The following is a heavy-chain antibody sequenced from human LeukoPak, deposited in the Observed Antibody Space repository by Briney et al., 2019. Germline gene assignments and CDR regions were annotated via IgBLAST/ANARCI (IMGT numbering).Heavy chain of an antibody. CDR1: GGSFSGYY. V-gene: IGHV4-34*01. CDR2: INHSGST. CDR3: AREGNPKGLVPAAIDFRLDY. J-gene: IGHJ4*02. Sequence: PSETLSLTCAVYGGSFSGYYWSWIRQPPGKGLERIGEINHSGSTNYNPSLKSRVTISVDTSKNQFSLKLSSVTAADTAVYYCAREGNPKGLVPAAIDFRLDYWGQGTLVTVSS. D-gene: IGHD2-2*01.